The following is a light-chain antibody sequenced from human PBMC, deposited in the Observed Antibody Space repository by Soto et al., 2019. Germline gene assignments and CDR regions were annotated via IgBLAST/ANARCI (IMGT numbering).Light chain of an antibody. CDR1: QSVSSSY. V-gene: IGKV3-20*01. CDR3: QQYGSSPLVA. Sequence: EIVLTQSPGTLSLSPGERATLSCRASQSVSSSYLAWYQQKPGQAPRLLIYGACSRATGIPDRFSGSGSGTDFTLTISRLEPEDFAVYYCQQYGSSPLVAFGQGTKVDIK. J-gene: IGKJ1*01. CDR2: GAC.